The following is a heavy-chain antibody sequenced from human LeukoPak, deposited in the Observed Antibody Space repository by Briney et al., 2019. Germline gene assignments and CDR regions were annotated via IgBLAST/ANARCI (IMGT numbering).Heavy chain of an antibody. J-gene: IGHJ1*01. CDR2: ISNNGGST. D-gene: IGHD5-12*01. CDR1: GFTFSSYA. V-gene: IGHV3-64*01. Sequence: GGSLRLFCAASGFTFSSYAMPWVRQAPGKGLEYVSAISNNGGSTYYANSVKDRFTISRDNSKNTLYLQMGSLRAEDMAVYYCARGGGGGYNYQYFQHWGQGTLVTVSS. CDR3: ARGGGGGYNYQYFQH.